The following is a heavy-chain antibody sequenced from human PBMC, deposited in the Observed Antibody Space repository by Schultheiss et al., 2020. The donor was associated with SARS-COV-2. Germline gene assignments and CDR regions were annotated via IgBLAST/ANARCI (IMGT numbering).Heavy chain of an antibody. J-gene: IGHJ4*02. Sequence: SETLSLTCTVSGGSISSGGYYWSWIRQPPGKGLEWIGYIYYSGSTNYNPSLKSRVTISVDTSKNQFSLKLSSVTAADTAVYYCARDRRFDYWGQGTLVTVSS. CDR2: IYYSGST. CDR1: GGSISSGGYY. CDR3: ARDRRFDY. V-gene: IGHV4-61*08.